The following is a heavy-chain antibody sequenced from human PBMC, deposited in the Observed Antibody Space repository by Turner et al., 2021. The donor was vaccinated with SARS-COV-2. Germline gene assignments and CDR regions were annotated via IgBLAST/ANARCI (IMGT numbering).Heavy chain of an antibody. CDR3: VRTRIVITLPPGTFDR. CDR2: VYQSVNA. Sequence: QVQLQESGPGLVKPSQTLSLTCTVAGGSVNGRDYYWGWIRQLQGKGLEWLGYVYQSVNAYYNPSLQDRLTLSVDTSMNQFSLTLRSVTVADTAVYYCVRTRIVITLPPGTFDRWGQGTVVTVSS. D-gene: IGHD1-26*01. CDR1: GGSVNGRDYY. J-gene: IGHJ3*01. V-gene: IGHV4-31*03.